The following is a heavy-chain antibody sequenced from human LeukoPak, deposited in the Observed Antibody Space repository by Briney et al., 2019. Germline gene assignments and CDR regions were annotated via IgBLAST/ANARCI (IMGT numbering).Heavy chain of an antibody. CDR1: CGSISSYY. J-gene: IGHJ4*02. Sequence: PSETLSLTCTVSCGSISSYYWSWIRQLARDGLDWIGRIYTSGSTNYNPSLKSRVTMSVDTSKNQFSLKLSSVTAADTVVFYWQKATYDILTGYDIGTFDYWGQGTLVTVSS. CDR2: IYTSGST. D-gene: IGHD3-9*01. V-gene: IGHV4-4*07. CDR3: QKATYDILTGYDIGTFDY.